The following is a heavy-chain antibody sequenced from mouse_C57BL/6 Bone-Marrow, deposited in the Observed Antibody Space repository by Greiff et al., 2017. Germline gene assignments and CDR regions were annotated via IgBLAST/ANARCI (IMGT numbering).Heavy chain of an antibody. V-gene: IGHV1-59*01. Sequence: QVQLQQPGAELVRPGTSVKLSCKASGYTFTSYWMHWVKQRPGQGLEWIGVIDPSDSYTNYNQKFKGKDTLTVDTSSSTAYMQLNSLTSEDSAVCYCAGGGWLLGFACWGTGTLVTVSA. CDR1: GYTFTSYW. D-gene: IGHD2-3*01. CDR2: IDPSDSYT. J-gene: IGHJ3*01. CDR3: AGGGWLLGFAC.